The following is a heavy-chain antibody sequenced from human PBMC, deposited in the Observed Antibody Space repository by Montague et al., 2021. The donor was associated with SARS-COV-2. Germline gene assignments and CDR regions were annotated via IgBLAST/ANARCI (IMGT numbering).Heavy chain of an antibody. CDR3: ARDVGKGFSGYETEGGFDY. J-gene: IGHJ4*02. CDR2: IYYSGST. Sequence: SETLSLTCSVSGGSFSSSSYYWGWIRQPPGKGPEWIGSIYYSGSTNYXPSLKSRVTISVDTSKNHFSLKLTSVTAADTAVYYCARDVGKGFSGYETEGGFDYWGQGTPVTVSS. CDR1: GGSFSSSSYY. D-gene: IGHD5-12*01. V-gene: IGHV4-39*07.